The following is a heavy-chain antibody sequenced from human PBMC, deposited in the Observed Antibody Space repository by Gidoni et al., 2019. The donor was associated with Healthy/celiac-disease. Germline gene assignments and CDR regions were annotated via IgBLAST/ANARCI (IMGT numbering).Heavy chain of an antibody. D-gene: IGHD1-26*01. CDR1: AFTFSSYA. J-gene: IGHJ6*02. CDR3: AKDSDPGVGATKRYYYYGMDV. CDR2: FRCSGGST. Sequence: EVQLLESGGGLVQPGGSLRLSCAAAAFTFSSYAMRGVRQAPGKGLEWVSVFRCSGGSTYYADCVKGLCTISRDNSKNTLYLQMNSLIAEDTAVYYCAKDSDPGVGATKRYYYYGMDVWGQGTTVTVSS. V-gene: IGHV3-23*01.